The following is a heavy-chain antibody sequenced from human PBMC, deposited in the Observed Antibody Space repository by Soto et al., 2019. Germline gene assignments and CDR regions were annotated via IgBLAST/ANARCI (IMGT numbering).Heavy chain of an antibody. D-gene: IGHD1-26*01. V-gene: IGHV3-72*01. CDR1: GFIFSDHY. CDR2: IRNKFNSYST. CDR3: ASSGTYRPFDF. Sequence: GGSLRLSCATSGFIFSDHYIDWVRQAPGKGLEWVGRIRNKFNSYSTEYAAYAQGRFTISRDDSQNSLYLQMDSLKSEDTAVYFCASSGTYRPFDFWGQGALVTVSS. J-gene: IGHJ4*02.